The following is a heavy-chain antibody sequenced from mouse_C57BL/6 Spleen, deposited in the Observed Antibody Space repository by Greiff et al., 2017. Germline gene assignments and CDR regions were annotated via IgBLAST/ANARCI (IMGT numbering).Heavy chain of an antibody. J-gene: IGHJ4*01. Sequence: EVKLVESGPGMAKPSQSLSLTCTVTGYSITSGYDWHWIRHFPGNKLEWMGYISYSGSTNYNPSLKNQISITHDTSKNHFFLKLNSVTTEDTATDYCARGGNYPMDYWGQGTSVTVSS. V-gene: IGHV3-1*01. D-gene: IGHD2-1*01. CDR3: ARGGNYPMDY. CDR2: ISYSGST. CDR1: GYSITSGYD.